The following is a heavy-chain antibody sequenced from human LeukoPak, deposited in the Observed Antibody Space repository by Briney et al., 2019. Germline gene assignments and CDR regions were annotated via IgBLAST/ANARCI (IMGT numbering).Heavy chain of an antibody. CDR2: ISGYNGDT. V-gene: IGHV1-18*01. CDR1: GYTFTRFD. D-gene: IGHD2-2*01. Sequence: ASVKVSCKASGYTFTRFDVSWVRQAPGQGLEWMGWISGYNGDTKYAQKFQGRVTMTADTSTSTAYMELRSLRSDDTAVYYCARGAVVAPSVIMGRNWIDPWAREPWSPSPQ. J-gene: IGHJ5*02. CDR3: ARGAVVAPSVIMGRNWIDP.